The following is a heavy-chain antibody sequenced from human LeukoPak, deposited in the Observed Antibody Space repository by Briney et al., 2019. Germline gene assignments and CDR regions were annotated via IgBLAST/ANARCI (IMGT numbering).Heavy chain of an antibody. CDR1: GFTFSSYA. D-gene: IGHD2-21*02. Sequence: GGSLRLSCAATGFTFSSYAMSWVRQAPGKGLEWVSGISGSGGSTYYADSVKGRFTISRDYSKNTLYLQMNSLRAEDTAVYYCAKDLFWFSLTVVVTATDSQGYAFDIWGQGTMVTVSS. V-gene: IGHV3-23*01. J-gene: IGHJ3*02. CDR2: ISGSGGST. CDR3: AKDLFWFSLTVVVTATDSQGYAFDI.